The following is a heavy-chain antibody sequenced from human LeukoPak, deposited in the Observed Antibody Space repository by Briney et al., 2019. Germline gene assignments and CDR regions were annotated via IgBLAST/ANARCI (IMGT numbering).Heavy chain of an antibody. D-gene: IGHD3-22*01. V-gene: IGHV4-30-4*08. CDR1: GGSISSGGFY. J-gene: IGHJ4*02. Sequence: SQTLSLTCTVSGGSISSGGFYWSWIRQPPGKGLEWIGYIYYSGSTYYNPSLNSRLTISVDTSKNQFSLKLSSVTAADTAVYYCARYAAYDSRGNYFDYWGQGTLVAVSS. CDR3: ARYAAYDSRGNYFDY. CDR2: IYYSGST.